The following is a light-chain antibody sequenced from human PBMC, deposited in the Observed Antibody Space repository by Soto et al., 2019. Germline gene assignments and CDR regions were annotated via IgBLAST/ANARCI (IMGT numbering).Light chain of an antibody. CDR2: GNS. J-gene: IGLJ2*01. Sequence: QSVLTQPPAVSGAPGQKVTISCTGSSSNIGAGYGVHWYQQLPGTAPKLLIYGNSNRPSGVPDRFSGSKSGTSASLAITGLQSEDEADYYCQSYDSSLSGVLFGGGTKLTVL. CDR1: SSNIGAGYG. V-gene: IGLV1-40*01. CDR3: QSYDSSLSGVL.